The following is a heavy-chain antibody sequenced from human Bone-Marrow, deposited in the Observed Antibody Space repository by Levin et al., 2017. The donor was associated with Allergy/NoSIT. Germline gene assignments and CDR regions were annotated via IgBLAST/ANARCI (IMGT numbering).Heavy chain of an antibody. CDR1: GFSLTNVW. D-gene: IGHD2-15*01. CDR2: IKTQSDGGTI. CDR3: ARDEACSGGSCYSYNWFDL. V-gene: IGHV3-15*01. J-gene: IGHJ5*02. Sequence: NPGESLKISCAASGFSLTNVWMSWVRQAPGKGPEWVGRIKTQSDGGTIDYAAPVKGRFTLSRDDSKNVVYLQMNSLKTEDTAVYYCARDEACSGGSCYSYNWFDLWGQGTLVTVSS.